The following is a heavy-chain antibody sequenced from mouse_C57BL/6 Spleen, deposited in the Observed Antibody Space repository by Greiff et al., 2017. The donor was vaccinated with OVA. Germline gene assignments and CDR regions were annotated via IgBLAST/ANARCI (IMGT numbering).Heavy chain of an antibody. D-gene: IGHD2-5*01. J-gene: IGHJ4*01. Sequence: QVQLQQPGAELVKPGASVKLSCKASGYTFTSYWMQWVKQRPGQGLEWIGEIDPSDSYTNYNQKFKGKATLTVDTSSSTAYMQLSSLTSEDSAVYYCARGLYYSNYRYAMDYWGQGTSVTVSS. V-gene: IGHV1-50*01. CDR1: GYTFTSYW. CDR3: ARGLYYSNYRYAMDY. CDR2: IDPSDSYT.